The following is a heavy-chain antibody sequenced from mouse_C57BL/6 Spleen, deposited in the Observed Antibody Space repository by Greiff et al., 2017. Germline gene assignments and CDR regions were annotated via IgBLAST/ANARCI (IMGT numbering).Heavy chain of an antibody. Sequence: QVHVKQPGTDLVKPAASVKLSCTASGYSFTSYWYYRVKQRLGRGLLWFGNFIPSNGGTNYNEKFKTKATLTVDKSTSTAFMQFSSLTSEDTAVYYCASEYYGSNFDVWGTGTTVTVSS. CDR1: GYSFTSYW. CDR3: ASEYYGSNFDV. CDR2: FIPSNGGT. V-gene: IGHV1-53*01. J-gene: IGHJ1*03. D-gene: IGHD1-1*01.